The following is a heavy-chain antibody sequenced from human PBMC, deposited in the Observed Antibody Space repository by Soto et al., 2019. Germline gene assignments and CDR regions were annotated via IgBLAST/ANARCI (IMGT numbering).Heavy chain of an antibody. V-gene: IGHV3-23*01. CDR3: ANLGYSSSWYGADY. D-gene: IGHD6-13*01. CDR1: GFTFSSYA. Sequence: GGSLRLSCAASGFTFSSYAMSWVRQAPGKGLEWVSAISGSGGSTYYADSVKGRFTISRDNSKNTLYLQMNSLRAEDTAVYYCANLGYSSSWYGADYWGQGTLVTVSS. CDR2: ISGSGGST. J-gene: IGHJ4*02.